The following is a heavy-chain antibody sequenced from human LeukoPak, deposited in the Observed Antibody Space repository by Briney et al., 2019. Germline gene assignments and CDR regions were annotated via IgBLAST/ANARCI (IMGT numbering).Heavy chain of an antibody. D-gene: IGHD3-3*01. CDR2: IYTSGRT. Sequence: PSETLSLTCNVSGGSIHSYYWNWIRQPAGKGLEWIGRIYTSGRTIYNPSLKSRVTISVDASKNLLSLKVTSVNAADTAVYYCARGGNIFWSGYYDYFDSWGQGTLVIVSS. CDR3: ARGGNIFWSGYYDYFDS. CDR1: GGSIHSYY. J-gene: IGHJ4*02. V-gene: IGHV4-4*07.